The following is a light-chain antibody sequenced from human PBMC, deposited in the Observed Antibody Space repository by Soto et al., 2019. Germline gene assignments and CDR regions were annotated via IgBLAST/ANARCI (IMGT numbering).Light chain of an antibody. CDR2: GAS. CDR1: QSVSSSY. J-gene: IGKJ1*01. V-gene: IGKV3-20*01. CDR3: QQYGSSPVT. Sequence: EIVLTQSPGTLSLSPGERATLSCRASQSVSSSYLAWYKQKPGHAPRLLIYGASSRATGIPDRFSGSGSGTDFTLTISRLEPEDFAVYYCQQYGSSPVTFGQGTKVEIK.